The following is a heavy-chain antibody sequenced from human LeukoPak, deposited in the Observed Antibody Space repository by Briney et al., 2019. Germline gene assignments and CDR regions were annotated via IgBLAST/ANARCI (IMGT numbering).Heavy chain of an antibody. J-gene: IGHJ4*02. CDR3: ARDYGGNLDY. CDR1: GFSFSTYW. V-gene: IGHV3-7*05. D-gene: IGHD4-23*01. Sequence: GGSLRLSCAASGFSFSTYWMAWVRQAPGKGLEWVANIKQDGSDKNYVDSVKGRFTISRDNAKNSLFLQMNSLRVEDTAVYYCARDYGGNLDYWGQGALVTVSP. CDR2: IKQDGSDK.